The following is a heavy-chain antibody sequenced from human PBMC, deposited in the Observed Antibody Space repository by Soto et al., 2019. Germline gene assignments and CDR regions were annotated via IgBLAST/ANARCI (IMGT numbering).Heavy chain of an antibody. J-gene: IGHJ6*02. D-gene: IGHD2-2*01. V-gene: IGHV1-69*01. Sequence: QVQLVQSGAEVKKPGSSVKVSCKASGGTFSSYAISWVRQAPGQGLEWMGGSIPISETTNYAQKVQGRVTITAGESKSTAYMELSSLRSEDTAVYYCARSQGSSTSLEIYYYSYYGRDVWGQGTTVTVSS. CDR3: ARSQGSSTSLEIYYYSYYGRDV. CDR1: GGTFSSYA. CDR2: SIPISETT.